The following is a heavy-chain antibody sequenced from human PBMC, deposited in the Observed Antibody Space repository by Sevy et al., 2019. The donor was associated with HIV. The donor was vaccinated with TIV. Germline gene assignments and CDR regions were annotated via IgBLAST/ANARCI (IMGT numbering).Heavy chain of an antibody. D-gene: IGHD3-10*01. CDR1: GYTFTSYG. J-gene: IGHJ4*02. Sequence: ASVKVSCKASGYTFTSYGISWVRQAPGQGLEWMGWISAYNGNTNYAQKLQGRVTMTTDTSTSTAYMELRSLRSDDTAVYYCARDSPYYGSGRTIPLDYWGQGTLVTVSP. CDR3: ARDSPYYGSGRTIPLDY. V-gene: IGHV1-18*01. CDR2: ISAYNGNT.